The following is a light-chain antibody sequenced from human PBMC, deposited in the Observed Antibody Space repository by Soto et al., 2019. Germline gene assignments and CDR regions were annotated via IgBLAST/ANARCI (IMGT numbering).Light chain of an antibody. V-gene: IGKV1-9*01. CDR2: TAS. J-gene: IGKJ5*01. CDR3: QQLSSYPIT. Sequence: DIQLTQSPSFLSASVGDRVTITCRASQGIRSYAAWHQQKPGKAPNLLIYTASALQGGVPSRFSGSGSGTEFTLTISSLQPEDCAIYYCQQLSSYPITFGQGTRLEIK. CDR1: QGIRSY.